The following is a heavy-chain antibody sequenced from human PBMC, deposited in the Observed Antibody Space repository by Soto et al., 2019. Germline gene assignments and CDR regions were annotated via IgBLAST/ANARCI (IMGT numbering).Heavy chain of an antibody. J-gene: IGHJ3*02. D-gene: IGHD5-12*01. V-gene: IGHV4-31*03. CDR1: GGSISSGGYY. CDR2: IYYSGST. CDR3: AREWNSGYDPHDAFDI. Sequence: ASETLSLTCTVSGGSISSGGYYWSWIRQHPGKGLEWIGYIYYSGSTYYNPSLKSRVTISVDTSKNQFSLKLSSVTAADTAVYYCAREWNSGYDPHDAFDIWGQGTMVTVSS.